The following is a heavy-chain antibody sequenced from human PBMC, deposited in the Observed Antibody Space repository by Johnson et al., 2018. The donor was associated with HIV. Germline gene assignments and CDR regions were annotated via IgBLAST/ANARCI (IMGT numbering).Heavy chain of an antibody. V-gene: IGHV3-30-3*01. CDR3: AKEGMGWLHHDAFDI. CDR1: GFTFSSYA. CDR2: ISYDGSNK. Sequence: VQLVESGGGVVQPGRSLRLSCAASGFTFSSYAMHWVRQAPGKGLEWVAVISYDGSNKYYADSVKGRFTISRDNSKNTLYLQMNSLRAEDTSVYYCAKEGMGWLHHDAFDIWGQGTMVTVSS. D-gene: IGHD5-24*01. J-gene: IGHJ3*02.